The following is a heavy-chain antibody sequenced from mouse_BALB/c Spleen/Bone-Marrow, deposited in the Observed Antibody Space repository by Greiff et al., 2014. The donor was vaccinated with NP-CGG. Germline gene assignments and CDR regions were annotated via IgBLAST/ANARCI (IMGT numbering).Heavy chain of an antibody. Sequence: QVQLQQSGAELVRPGSSMKISCKASGYPFSSYWMNWVKQRPGQGLEWIGQIYPGDGETNYNGKFKGNATLTADKSSSTAYMQLISLTSEDSAVYFCARKYGDYWGQGTTLTVSS. J-gene: IGHJ2*01. CDR2: IYPGDGET. CDR3: ARKYGDY. CDR1: GYPFSSYW. D-gene: IGHD2-10*02. V-gene: IGHV1-80*01.